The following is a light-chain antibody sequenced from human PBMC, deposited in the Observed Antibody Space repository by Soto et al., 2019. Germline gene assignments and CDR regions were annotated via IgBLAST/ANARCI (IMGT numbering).Light chain of an antibody. Sequence: QSVLAQPASVSGSPAQSITISCTGTSSDVGGYNYVSWYQHHPGKAPKLIIYEVSYRPSGVSNRFSGSKSGNTASLTISGLQADYDADYYCCPYPSTCPPVLGTGTKVT. CDR1: SSDVGGYNY. CDR3: CPYPSTCPPV. CDR2: EVS. J-gene: IGLJ1*01. V-gene: IGLV2-14*01.